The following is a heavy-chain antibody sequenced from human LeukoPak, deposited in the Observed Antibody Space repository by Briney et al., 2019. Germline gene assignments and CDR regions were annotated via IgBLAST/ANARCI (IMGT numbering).Heavy chain of an antibody. V-gene: IGHV1-8*01. CDR2: MNPNSGNT. CDR3: VRDMGP. CDR1: GYTFTSYD. Sequence: GASVKVSCKASGYTFTSYDINWVRQATGQGLEWMGWMNPNSGNTGYAQKLQGRVTMTTDTSTSTAYMELRSLRPDDTAVYYCVRDMGPWGQGTLVTVSS. D-gene: IGHD3-10*01. J-gene: IGHJ5*02.